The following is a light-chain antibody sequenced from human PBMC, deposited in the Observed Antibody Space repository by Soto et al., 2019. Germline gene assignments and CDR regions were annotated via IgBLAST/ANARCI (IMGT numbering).Light chain of an antibody. CDR3: QQANSFPIT. J-gene: IGKJ5*01. V-gene: IGKV3-20*01. Sequence: EIVLAQSPGTLSLSPGESATLSCRASQSVSSSFLAWYQQKAGQAPRLLIYGASRRATGIPDRFSGSGSGTDFTLTISSLQPEDFATYYCQQANSFPITFGQGTRLEIK. CDR2: GAS. CDR1: QSVSSSF.